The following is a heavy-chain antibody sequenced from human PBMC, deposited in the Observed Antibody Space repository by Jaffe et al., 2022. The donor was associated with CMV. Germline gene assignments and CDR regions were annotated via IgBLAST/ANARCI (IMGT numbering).Heavy chain of an antibody. V-gene: IGHV3-23*01. J-gene: IGHJ6*02. CDR1: GFTFSSYA. CDR2: ISGSGGST. Sequence: EVQLLESGGGLVQPGGSLRLSCAASGFTFSSYAMSWVRQAPGKGLEWVSAISGSGGSTYYADSVKGRFTISRDNSKNTLYLQMNSLRAEDTAVYYCAKGPIDYYDSSGYYFSYYYGMDVWGQGTTVTVSS. D-gene: IGHD3-22*01. CDR3: AKGPIDYYDSSGYYFSYYYGMDV.